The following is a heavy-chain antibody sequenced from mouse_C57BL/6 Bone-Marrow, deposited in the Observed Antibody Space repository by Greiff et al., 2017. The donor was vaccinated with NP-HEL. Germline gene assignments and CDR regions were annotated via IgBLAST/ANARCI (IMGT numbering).Heavy chain of an antibody. CDR1: GYSITSDY. CDR3: ARYGNSNYGDYFDY. V-gene: IGHV3-8*01. D-gene: IGHD2-5*01. J-gene: IGHJ2*01. CDR2: ISYSGST. Sequence: EVQLVESGPGLAKPSQTLSLTCSVTGYSITSDYWNWILKFPGNKLEYMGYISYSGSTYYNPSLKSRISITRDTSKNQYYLQLNSVTTEDTATYYCARYGNSNYGDYFDYWGQGTTLTVSS.